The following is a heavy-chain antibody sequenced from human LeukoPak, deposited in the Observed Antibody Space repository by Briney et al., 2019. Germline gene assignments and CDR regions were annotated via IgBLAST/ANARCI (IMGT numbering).Heavy chain of an antibody. D-gene: IGHD3-3*01. Sequence: GGSLRLSCAASGLTFSSYAMSWVRQAPGKGLEWVSAISGSGGSTYYADSVKGRFTISRDNSKNTLYLQMNSLRAEDTAVYYCAKDGNDFWSGYLPTPFDYWGQGTLVTVSS. J-gene: IGHJ4*02. CDR2: ISGSGGST. CDR3: AKDGNDFWSGYLPTPFDY. V-gene: IGHV3-23*01. CDR1: GLTFSSYA.